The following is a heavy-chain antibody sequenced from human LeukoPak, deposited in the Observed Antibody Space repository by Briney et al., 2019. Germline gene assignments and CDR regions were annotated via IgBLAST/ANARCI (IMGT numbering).Heavy chain of an antibody. CDR1: GLTFSIDS. V-gene: IGHV3-21*01. CDR3: ARPQDGQWLVLGGY. CDR2: ISSSSSYI. D-gene: IGHD6-19*01. J-gene: IGHJ4*02. Sequence: GGSLRLSCAAAGLTFSIDSRNWGSQAQGKGLEWVSSISSSSSYIYYADSVKGRFTISRDNAKNSLYLQMNSLRAEDTAVYYCARPQDGQWLVLGGYWGQGTLVTVSS.